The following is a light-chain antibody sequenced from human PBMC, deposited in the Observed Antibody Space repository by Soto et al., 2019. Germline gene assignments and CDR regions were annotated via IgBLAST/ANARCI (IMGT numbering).Light chain of an antibody. Sequence: QSALTQPASVSGSPGQSITISCTGTSSDVGGYNYVSWYQQHPGKAPKLMIYEVSHRPSGVSNRFSGSKSGNTASLTISGIHSEDEADYYCSSYTTTSTVVFGGGTQLTVL. J-gene: IGLJ2*01. CDR2: EVS. CDR1: SSDVGGYNY. CDR3: SSYTTTSTVV. V-gene: IGLV2-14*03.